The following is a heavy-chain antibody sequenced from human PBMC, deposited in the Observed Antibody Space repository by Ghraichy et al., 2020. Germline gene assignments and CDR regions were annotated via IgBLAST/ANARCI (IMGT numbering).Heavy chain of an antibody. CDR3: ATARYCAGGSCPRYFDS. V-gene: IGHV4-34*01. CDR2: INHGGST. CDR1: GESFSAYF. D-gene: IGHD2-15*01. Sequence: SETLSLTCAVYGESFSAYFRSWIRQPPGKGLEWIGEINHGGSTNYNPSLKRRGTISVDTSKNQFSLRLSSVTAADTAVYYCATARYCAGGSCPRYFDSWGQGTLVTVSS. J-gene: IGHJ4*02.